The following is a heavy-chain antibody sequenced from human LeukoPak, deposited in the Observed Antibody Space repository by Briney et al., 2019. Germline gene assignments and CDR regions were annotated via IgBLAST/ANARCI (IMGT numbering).Heavy chain of an antibody. V-gene: IGHV4-39*01. Sequence: SETLSLTCTVSGGSISSSSYYWGWIRQPPGKGLAWIGSIYYSGSTYYNPSLKSPVTISVDTSNIQFSLKLSSVTAADTAVYYCARQNRTVTMIVVSRLNWFEPWGQGTLVTVSS. CDR1: GGSISSSSYY. CDR3: ARQNRTVTMIVVSRLNWFEP. CDR2: IYYSGST. J-gene: IGHJ5*02. D-gene: IGHD3-22*01.